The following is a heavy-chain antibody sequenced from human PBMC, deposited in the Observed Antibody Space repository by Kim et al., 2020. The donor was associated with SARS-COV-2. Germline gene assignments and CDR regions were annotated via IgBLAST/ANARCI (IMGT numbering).Heavy chain of an antibody. Sequence: GGSLRLSCETSGFTFSVYWMSWARQRPGQGLEWVANIKPDGNEKYYADSMKDRFTISRDNAKSSLYLQMSSLRAEDTAVYYCARVGSYHASGTSSPPIDHWGQGTLGTVSP. D-gene: IGHD3-10*01. CDR2: IKPDGNEK. J-gene: IGHJ4*02. CDR1: GFTFSVYW. V-gene: IGHV3-7*03. CDR3: ARVGSYHASGTSSPPIDH.